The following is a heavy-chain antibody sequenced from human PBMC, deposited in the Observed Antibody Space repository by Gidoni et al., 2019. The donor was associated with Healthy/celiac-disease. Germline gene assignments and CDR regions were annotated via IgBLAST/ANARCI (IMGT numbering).Heavy chain of an antibody. D-gene: IGHD6-19*01. Sequence: QVQLVESGGGVVQTGWSLRLSCAAAGFTSSSYGMHWVRQAAGMGLEWVAFIWYDGSNKYYADSVKGRFTISRDNSKNTLYLQMNSLRAEDTAVYYCASFPIAVAGIISGGAFDIWGQGTMVTVSS. V-gene: IGHV3-33*01. CDR1: GFTSSSYG. CDR3: ASFPIAVAGIISGGAFDI. J-gene: IGHJ3*02. CDR2: IWYDGSNK.